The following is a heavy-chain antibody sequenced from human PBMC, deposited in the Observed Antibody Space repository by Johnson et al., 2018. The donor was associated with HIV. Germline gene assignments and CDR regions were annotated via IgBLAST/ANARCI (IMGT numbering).Heavy chain of an antibody. Sequence: MLLVESGGGVVRPGGSLRLSCAASGFTFDDYGMSWVRQAPGKGLEWVSIIYSDGNTYCADSVKGRFTISRDNSKNSLYLQMNSLRAEDTAVYYCARGRIYGAFAFDIWGQGTMVTVSS. CDR1: GFTFDDYG. D-gene: IGHD3-10*01. CDR3: ARGRIYGAFAFDI. V-gene: IGHV3-20*04. J-gene: IGHJ3*02. CDR2: IIYSDGNT.